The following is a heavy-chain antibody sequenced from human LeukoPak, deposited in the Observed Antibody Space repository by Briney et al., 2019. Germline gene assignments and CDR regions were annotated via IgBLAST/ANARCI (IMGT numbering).Heavy chain of an antibody. Sequence: SETLSLTCSISGGSIGSYHWSWIRQPPGKGLEWIGHVHYTWNTKYNPSLTGRVSISLDRSKNQFSLSLTSVTAADTAVYYCARVASKGGMDVWGQGTTVTVSS. CDR3: ARVASKGGMDV. CDR1: GGSIGSYH. D-gene: IGHD5/OR15-5a*01. V-gene: IGHV4-59*01. CDR2: VHYTWNT. J-gene: IGHJ6*02.